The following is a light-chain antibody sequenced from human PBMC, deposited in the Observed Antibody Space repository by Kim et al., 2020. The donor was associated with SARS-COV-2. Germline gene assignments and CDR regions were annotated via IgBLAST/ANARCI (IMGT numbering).Light chain of an antibody. CDR1: KSLVHSDGNTY. Sequence: DVVMTQSPLSLPVTLGQPASISCRSSKSLVHSDGNTYLNWFQQRPGQSPRRLIYKVSNRDSGVPDRFSGSGSGTDFTLKISRVEAEDVGVYYCMQGTHWPLTFGGGTKVDIK. V-gene: IGKV2-30*02. CDR2: KVS. J-gene: IGKJ4*01. CDR3: MQGTHWPLT.